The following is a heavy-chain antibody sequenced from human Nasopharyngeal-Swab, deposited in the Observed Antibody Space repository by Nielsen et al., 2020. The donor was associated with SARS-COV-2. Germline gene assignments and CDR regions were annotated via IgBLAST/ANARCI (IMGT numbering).Heavy chain of an antibody. D-gene: IGHD1-14*01. CDR3: ARETRDY. J-gene: IGHJ4*02. Sequence: WIRQPPGKGLEWISYISGKSTYTSYADSVKGRFTISRDNVKKSLYLQMNSLRAEDTAVYHCARETRDYWGQGILVTVSS. CDR2: ISGKSTYT. V-gene: IGHV3-11*06.